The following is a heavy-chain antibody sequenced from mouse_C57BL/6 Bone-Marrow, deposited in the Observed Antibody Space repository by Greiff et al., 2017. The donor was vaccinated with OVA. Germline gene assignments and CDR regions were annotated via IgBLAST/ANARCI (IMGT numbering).Heavy chain of an antibody. V-gene: IGHV2-2*01. Sequence: QVQLKESGPGLVQPSQSLSITCTVSGFSLTSYGVHWVRQSPGKGLEWLGVIWSGGSTDYNAAFISRLSISKDNSTSQVFFKMNRLQADDTAIYYCARNPVVTTHYDAMDYWGQGTSVTVSS. J-gene: IGHJ4*01. D-gene: IGHD2-5*01. CDR2: IWSGGST. CDR1: GFSLTSYG. CDR3: ARNPVVTTHYDAMDY.